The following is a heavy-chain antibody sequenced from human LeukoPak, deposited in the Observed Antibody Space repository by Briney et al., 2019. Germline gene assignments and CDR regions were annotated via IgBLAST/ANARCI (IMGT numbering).Heavy chain of an antibody. V-gene: IGHV1-2*02. CDR3: ASNWGSASDAFDV. CDR1: GYTFTGYY. D-gene: IGHD7-27*01. Sequence: ASVKVSCKASGYTFTGYYMHWVRQAPGQGLGWMGWINPNSGGTNFPQKFQGRVTMSRDTSISTAYMELSRLRYDDTAVYYCASNWGSASDAFDVWGQGTMVTVSS. J-gene: IGHJ3*01. CDR2: INPNSGGT.